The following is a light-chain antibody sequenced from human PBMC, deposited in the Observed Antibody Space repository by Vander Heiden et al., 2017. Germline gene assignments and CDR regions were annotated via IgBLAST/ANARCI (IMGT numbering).Light chain of an antibody. J-gene: IGLJ2*01. CDR3: CSYAASSTFLL. Sequence: QAARIQPASVSGCPGQPNTISCTGTRSDVGSYNLVSWYQQHPGKAPKLMIYEVNKRPSGVSNRFSGSKSGNTASLTISGLQAEDEADYYCCSYAASSTFLLFGGGTKLTVL. CDR1: RSDVGSYNL. V-gene: IGLV2-23*02. CDR2: EVN.